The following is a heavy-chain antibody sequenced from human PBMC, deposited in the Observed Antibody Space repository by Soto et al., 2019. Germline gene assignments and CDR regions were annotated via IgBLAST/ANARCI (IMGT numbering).Heavy chain of an antibody. D-gene: IGHD3-22*01. CDR3: ARDFLTYYYDSSGHGY. CDR1: GYTFTSYA. V-gene: IGHV1-3*01. Sequence: QVQLVQSGAEVKKPGASVKVSCKASGYTFTSYAMHWVRQAPGQRLEWMGWINAGNGNTKYSQKFQGIVTITRDTSASTAYMELSSLRSEDTAVYYCARDFLTYYYDSSGHGYWGQGTLVTVSS. J-gene: IGHJ4*02. CDR2: INAGNGNT.